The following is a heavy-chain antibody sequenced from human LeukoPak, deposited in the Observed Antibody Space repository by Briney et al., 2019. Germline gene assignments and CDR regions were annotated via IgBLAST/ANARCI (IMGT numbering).Heavy chain of an antibody. CDR1: GGTFSSYA. D-gene: IGHD3-3*01. V-gene: IGHV1-69*01. Sequence: ASVKVSCKASGGTFSSYAISWVRQAPGQGLEWMGGIIPIFGTANYAQKFQGRVTITADESTSTAYMELSSLRSEDTAVYYCARGTQTCYDFWSGFDYWGQGTLVTVSS. J-gene: IGHJ4*02. CDR2: IIPIFGTA. CDR3: ARGTQTCYDFWSGFDY.